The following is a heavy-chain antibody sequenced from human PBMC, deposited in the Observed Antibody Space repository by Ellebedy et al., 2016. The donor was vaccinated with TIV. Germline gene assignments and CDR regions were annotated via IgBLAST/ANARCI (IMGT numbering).Heavy chain of an antibody. V-gene: IGHV3-64D*06. CDR2: IVSNGDST. J-gene: IGHJ4*02. D-gene: IGHD3-16*01. CDR3: VKAWGD. Sequence: GESLKISCSASGFTFSSYAMHWVRQAPGKGLDYISAIVSNGDSTYYANSVKGRFIISRENSKNTLYLQMSSLRPEDTAVYYCVKAWGDWGQGTLVTVSS. CDR1: GFTFSSYA.